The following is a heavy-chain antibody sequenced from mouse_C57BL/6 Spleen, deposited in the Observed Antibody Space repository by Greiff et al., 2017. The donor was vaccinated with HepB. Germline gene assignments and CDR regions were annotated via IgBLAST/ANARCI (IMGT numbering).Heavy chain of an antibody. D-gene: IGHD1-1*01. J-gene: IGHJ1*03. Sequence: QVQLQQPGTELVKPGASVKLSCKASGYTFTSYWMHWVKQRPGQGLEWIGNINPSNGGTNYNEKFKSKATLTVDKSSSTAYMQLSSRTSEDSAVYYCARCITTVVARWYFDVWGTGTTVTVSS. CDR1: GYTFTSYW. CDR2: INPSNGGT. CDR3: ARCITTVVARWYFDV. V-gene: IGHV1-53*01.